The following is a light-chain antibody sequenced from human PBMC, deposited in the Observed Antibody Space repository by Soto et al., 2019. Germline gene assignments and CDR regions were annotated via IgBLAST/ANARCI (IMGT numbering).Light chain of an antibody. CDR2: GAS. J-gene: IGKJ2*01. CDR3: QQYNSWPRT. V-gene: IGKV3D-15*01. Sequence: IVMKQSPATLSVSPGDRATLSCRASQSVDNDLAWYQQKPGQPPRLLIYGASSRATGIPDRFSGSGSGTDFTLTISRLEPEDFAVYYCQQYNSWPRTFGQGTKVDI. CDR1: QSVDND.